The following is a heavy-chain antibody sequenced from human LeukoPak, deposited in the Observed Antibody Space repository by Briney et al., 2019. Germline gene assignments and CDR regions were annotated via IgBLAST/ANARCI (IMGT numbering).Heavy chain of an antibody. CDR2: IYSSGST. CDR3: AREETPEYCSGGSCDNWFDP. Sequence: SETLSLTCTVSGGSISSYYWSWIRQPAGKGLEWIGRIYSSGSTTYNPSLKSRVTMSVDTSKNQFSLKVTSVTAADTAVYYCAREETPEYCSGGSCDNWFDPWGQGTLVTVSS. J-gene: IGHJ5*02. V-gene: IGHV4-4*07. CDR1: GGSISSYY. D-gene: IGHD2-15*01.